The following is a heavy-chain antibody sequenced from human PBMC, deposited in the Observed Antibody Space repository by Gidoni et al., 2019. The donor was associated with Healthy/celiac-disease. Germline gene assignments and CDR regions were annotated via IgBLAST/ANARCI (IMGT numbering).Heavy chain of an antibody. J-gene: IGHJ4*02. D-gene: IGHD2-15*01. V-gene: IGHV3-23*04. CDR1: GFTFSSYA. Sequence: EVQLVESGGGWVKPGGSLRLSWAASGFTFSSYAMSWVRQAPGKGREWVSAIIGSGGSTCYADSVKGRFTISRDNSKNTLYLQMNSLRAEDTAVYYCAKDLEDRFDYWGQGTLVTVSS. CDR3: AKDLEDRFDY. CDR2: IIGSGGST.